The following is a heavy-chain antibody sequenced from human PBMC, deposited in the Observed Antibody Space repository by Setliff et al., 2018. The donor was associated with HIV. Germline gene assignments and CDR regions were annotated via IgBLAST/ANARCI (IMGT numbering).Heavy chain of an antibody. D-gene: IGHD3-10*01. CDR2: ISSSGSTI. J-gene: IGHJ3*02. CDR1: GFTFSNYY. V-gene: IGHV3-11*04. Sequence: PGGSLRLSCAASGFTFSNYYMTWIRQAPGKGLEWVSYISSSGSTIYYGDSLKGRFTISRDNAKNSLFLQMNSLRAEDTAVYYCARDSYGSGSGDDAFDIWGQGTMVTVSS. CDR3: ARDSYGSGSGDDAFDI.